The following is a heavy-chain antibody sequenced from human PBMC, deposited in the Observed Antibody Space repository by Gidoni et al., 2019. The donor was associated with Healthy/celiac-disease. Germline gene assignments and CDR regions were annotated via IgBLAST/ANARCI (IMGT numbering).Heavy chain of an antibody. D-gene: IGHD2-2*02. CDR3: TLWVPAAINYYYYYGMDV. CDR2: IRSKANSYAT. J-gene: IGHJ6*02. CDR1: GFTFIGSS. Sequence: EVQLVESGGGLVQPGGSLKLSCAASGFTFIGSSLHWVRQPSGKGLEGVGRIRSKANSYATAYAASVKGRFTISRDDSKNTAYLQMNSLKTEDTAVYYCTLWVPAAINYYYYYGMDVWGQGTTVTVSS. V-gene: IGHV3-73*01.